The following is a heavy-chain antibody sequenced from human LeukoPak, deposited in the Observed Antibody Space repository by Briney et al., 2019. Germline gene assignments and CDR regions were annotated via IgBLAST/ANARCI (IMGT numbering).Heavy chain of an antibody. D-gene: IGHD3-22*01. CDR3: ARVPSYYYDSSGQNAFDI. V-gene: IGHV3-33*01. J-gene: IGHJ3*02. Sequence: PGRSLRLSCAASGFTFSSYGMHWVRQAPGKGLEWVAVIWYDGSNKYYADSVKGRFTISRDNSKNTLYLQMNSLRAEDTAVYYCARVPSYYYDSSGQNAFDIWGQGTMVTVSS. CDR2: IWYDGSNK. CDR1: GFTFSSYG.